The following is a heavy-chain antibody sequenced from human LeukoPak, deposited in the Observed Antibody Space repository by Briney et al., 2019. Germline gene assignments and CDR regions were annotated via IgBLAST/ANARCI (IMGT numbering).Heavy chain of an antibody. CDR1: GFTLSSYG. Sequence: GGSLRLSCAASGFTLSSYGMHWVRPAPGKGLEWVAVIWYDGSNKYYADSVKGRFTISRDNSKNTLYLQMNSLRAEDTAVYYCTTKNVLMVYAGQVRGYYGMDVWGQGTTVTVSS. V-gene: IGHV3-33*01. J-gene: IGHJ6*02. CDR3: TTKNVLMVYAGQVRGYYGMDV. CDR2: IWYDGSNK. D-gene: IGHD2-8*01.